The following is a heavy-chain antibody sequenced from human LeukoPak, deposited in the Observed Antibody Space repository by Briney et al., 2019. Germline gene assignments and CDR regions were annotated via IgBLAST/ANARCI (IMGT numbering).Heavy chain of an antibody. V-gene: IGHV4-59*01. J-gene: IGHJ6*03. D-gene: IGHD5-18*01. Sequence: SETLSLTCTVSGGSISSYYWSWIRQPPGKGLEWIGYIYYSGSTSYNPSLKSRVTISVDTSKNQFSLKLTSVTAADTAVYYCARTTEGGYTYGYFYYYYMDVWGKGTTVTISS. CDR2: IYYSGST. CDR1: GGSISSYY. CDR3: ARTTEGGYTYGYFYYYYMDV.